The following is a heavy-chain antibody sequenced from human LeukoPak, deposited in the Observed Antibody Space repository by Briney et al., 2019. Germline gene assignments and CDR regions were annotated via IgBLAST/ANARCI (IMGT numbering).Heavy chain of an antibody. Sequence: GGSLRLSCAASGFALSSYSMKWVRQAPGKGLEWVSSISSSSYIHSADSVRGRFTISRDNAKNSLYLQMNSLRAEDTAVYYCARDLYDSGAYSSPIDYWGQGTLVTVSS. CDR1: GFALSSYS. V-gene: IGHV3-21*01. D-gene: IGHD3-22*01. J-gene: IGHJ4*02. CDR2: ISSSSYI. CDR3: ARDLYDSGAYSSPIDY.